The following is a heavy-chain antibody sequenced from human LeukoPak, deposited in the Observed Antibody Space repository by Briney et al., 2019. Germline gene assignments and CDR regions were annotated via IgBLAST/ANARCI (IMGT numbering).Heavy chain of an antibody. CDR3: ARRGGYDYVWGSYRSGAFDI. Sequence: SGTLSLTCTVSGGSISSYYWSWIRQPPGKGLEWVWDIYYSGSTNYNPSLKSRVTISVDTSKNQFSLKLSSVTAADTAVYYCARRGGYDYVWGSYRSGAFDIWGQGTMVTDSS. D-gene: IGHD3-16*02. CDR2: IYYSGST. V-gene: IGHV4-59*08. J-gene: IGHJ3*02. CDR1: GGSISSYY.